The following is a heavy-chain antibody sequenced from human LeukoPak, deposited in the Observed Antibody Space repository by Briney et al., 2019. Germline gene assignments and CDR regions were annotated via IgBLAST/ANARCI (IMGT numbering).Heavy chain of an antibody. J-gene: IGHJ4*02. Sequence: SETLSLTCTVSGGSISSYYWSWIRQPPGKGLEWIGYIYYTGSTNYNPSLKSRVTISVDTSKNQFSLNLSSVTAADTAMYYCARWGTTTMAHVDCWGQGTLVTVSS. D-gene: IGHD5-24*01. V-gene: IGHV4-59*01. CDR1: GGSISSYY. CDR3: ARWGTTTMAHVDC. CDR2: IYYTGST.